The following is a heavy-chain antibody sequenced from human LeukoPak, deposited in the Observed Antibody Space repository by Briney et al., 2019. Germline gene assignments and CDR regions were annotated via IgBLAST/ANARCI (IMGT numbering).Heavy chain of an antibody. CDR1: GFTFSSYS. CDR3: ASGLYSSSWLEYFRH. Sequence: GGSLRLSCAASGFTFSSYSMNWVRQAPGKGLEWVSSISSSSSYIYYADSVKGRFTISRDNAKNSLYLQMNSLRAEDTAVYYCASGLYSSSWLEYFRHWGQGTLVTVSS. J-gene: IGHJ1*01. CDR2: ISSSSSYI. D-gene: IGHD6-13*01. V-gene: IGHV3-21*01.